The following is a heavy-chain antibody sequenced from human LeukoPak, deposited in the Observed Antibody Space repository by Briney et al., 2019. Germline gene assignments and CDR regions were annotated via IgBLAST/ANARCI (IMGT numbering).Heavy chain of an antibody. J-gene: IGHJ6*03. Sequence: SETLSLTCTVSGGSISSYYWSWIRQPAGKGLEWTGRIYTSGSTNYNPSLKSRVTMSVDTSKNQFSLKLSSVTAADTAVYYCARDRPYVDYDFWSGPRSYYYYMDVWGKGTTVTVSS. CDR1: GGSISSYY. D-gene: IGHD3-3*01. CDR3: ARDRPYVDYDFWSGPRSYYYYMDV. V-gene: IGHV4-4*07. CDR2: IYTSGST.